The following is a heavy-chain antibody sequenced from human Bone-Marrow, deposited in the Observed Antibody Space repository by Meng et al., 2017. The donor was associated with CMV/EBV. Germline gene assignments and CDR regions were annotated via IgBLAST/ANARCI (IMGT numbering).Heavy chain of an antibody. V-gene: IGHV1-18*01. CDR1: GYTFTSYG. J-gene: IGHJ3*02. D-gene: IGHD3-3*01. Sequence: ASVKVSCKVSGYTFTSYGISWVRQAPGQGLEWMGWISAYNGNTNYAQKLQGRVTMTTDTSTSTAYMELRSLRSDDTAVYYCAREGKSYYDFWSGYNDAFEIWGQGTMVTVSS. CDR2: ISAYNGNT. CDR3: AREGKSYYDFWSGYNDAFEI.